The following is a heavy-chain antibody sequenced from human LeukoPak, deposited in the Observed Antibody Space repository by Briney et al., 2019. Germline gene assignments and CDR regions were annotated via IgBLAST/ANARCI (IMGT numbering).Heavy chain of an antibody. CDR2: IYYSGST. J-gene: IGHJ6*03. Sequence: PSETLSLSCTVSGGSINSSTYYWGWIRQPPGKGLEWIGGIYYSGSTNYNPSLKSRVTVSVDTSKNQFSLKLSSVTAADTAVYYCARLTIFGVVIDYYMDVWGKGTTVTVSS. CDR3: ARLTIFGVVIDYYMDV. CDR1: GGSINSSTYY. D-gene: IGHD3-3*01. V-gene: IGHV4-39*01.